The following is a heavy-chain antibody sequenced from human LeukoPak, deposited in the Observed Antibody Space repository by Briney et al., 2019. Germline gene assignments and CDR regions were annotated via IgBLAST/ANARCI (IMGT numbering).Heavy chain of an antibody. Sequence: GGSLRLSCAASGFTFSDYYMSWIRQAPGKGLEWVSVIYSGGSTYYADSVKGRFTISRDNSKNTLYLQMNSLRAEDTAVYYCARAKDDYDAFDIWGQGTMVTVSS. V-gene: IGHV3-53*01. CDR1: GFTFSDYY. CDR2: IYSGGST. D-gene: IGHD5-12*01. J-gene: IGHJ3*02. CDR3: ARAKDDYDAFDI.